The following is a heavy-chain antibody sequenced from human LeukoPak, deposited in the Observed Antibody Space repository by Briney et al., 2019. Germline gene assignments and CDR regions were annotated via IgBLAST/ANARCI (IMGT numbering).Heavy chain of an antibody. V-gene: IGHV3-73*01. CDR2: IRSKVNSYAT. CDR1: GFSFSGSA. Sequence: PRGGSLRLSCAASGFSFSGSAIHWVRQASGKGLEWVGRIRSKVNSYATAYAASVKGRFTISRDDSKNTAYLQMNSLKTEDTAVYYCTGYDFGDYASAYWGQGTLVTVSS. CDR3: TGYDFGDYASAY. D-gene: IGHD4-17*01. J-gene: IGHJ4*02.